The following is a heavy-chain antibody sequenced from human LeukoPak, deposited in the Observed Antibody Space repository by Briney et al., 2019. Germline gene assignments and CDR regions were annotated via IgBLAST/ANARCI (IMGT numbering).Heavy chain of an antibody. CDR1: GFTFNTYW. D-gene: IGHD1-1*01. V-gene: IGHV3-7*01. Sequence: GGSLRLSCAASGFTFNTYWMNWVRQAPGERLEWVASMNQDGTEKYYVDSVKGRFTISRDNAKNSLYLQMDSLRAEDTAVYYCARDQGNGCFDPWGQGSLVTVSS. CDR2: MNQDGTEK. CDR3: ARDQGNGCFDP. J-gene: IGHJ5*02.